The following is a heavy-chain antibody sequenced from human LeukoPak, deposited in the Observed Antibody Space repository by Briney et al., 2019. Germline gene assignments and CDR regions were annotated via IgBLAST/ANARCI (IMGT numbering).Heavy chain of an antibody. CDR3: ARRIAAAGKVIDY. CDR2: IYSSGNT. CDR1: GGSIRSNY. V-gene: IGHV4-4*07. J-gene: IGHJ4*02. D-gene: IGHD6-13*01. Sequence: NPSETLSLTCTVSGGSIRSNYWSWIRQSAGKGLEWIGRIYSSGNTNYNPSFESRVTMSVDTSKNQLSLKLKSVTAADTAVYYCARRIAAAGKVIDYWGQGTLVTVSS.